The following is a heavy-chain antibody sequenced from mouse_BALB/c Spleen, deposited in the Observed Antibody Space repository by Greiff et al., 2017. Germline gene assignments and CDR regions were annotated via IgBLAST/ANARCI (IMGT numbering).Heavy chain of an antibody. CDR2: IYPGSGST. J-gene: IGHJ4*01. CDR3: TREAVAMDD. Sequence: LQQPGSELVRPGASVKLSCKASGYTFTSYWMHWVKQRPGQGLEWIGNIYPGSGSTNYDEKFKSKATLTVDTSSSTAYMQLSSLTSEDSAVYYCTREAVAMDDWGQGTSVTVSS. CDR1: GYTFTSYW. V-gene: IGHV1S22*01.